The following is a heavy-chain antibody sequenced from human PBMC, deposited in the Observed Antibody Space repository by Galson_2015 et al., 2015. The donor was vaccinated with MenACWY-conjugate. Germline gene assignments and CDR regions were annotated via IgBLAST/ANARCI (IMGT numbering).Heavy chain of an antibody. CDR3: AKDVYMDV. V-gene: IGHV3-23*01. CDR2: ISDSGAAT. Sequence: VRQAPGTGLEWVAIISDSGAATHYIDSVKGRFTISRDNSKNTLYLQMSRLRAEDTALYYCAKDVYMDVWGKGTTVSVSS. J-gene: IGHJ6*03.